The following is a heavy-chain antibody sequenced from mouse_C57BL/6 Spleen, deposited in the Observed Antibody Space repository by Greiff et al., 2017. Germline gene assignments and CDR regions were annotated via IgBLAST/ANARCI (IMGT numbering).Heavy chain of an antibody. CDR2: ISSGGSYT. CDR1: GFTFSSYG. D-gene: IGHD1-1*01. J-gene: IGHJ2*01. CDR3: ANGGTVVAPYYFDY. V-gene: IGHV5-6*01. Sequence: EVKLMESGGDLVKPGGSLKLSCAASGFTFSSYGMSWVRQTPDKRLEWVATISSGGSYTYYPDSVKGRFTISRDNAKNTLYLQMSSLKSEDTAMYYCANGGTVVAPYYFDYWGQGTTLTVSS.